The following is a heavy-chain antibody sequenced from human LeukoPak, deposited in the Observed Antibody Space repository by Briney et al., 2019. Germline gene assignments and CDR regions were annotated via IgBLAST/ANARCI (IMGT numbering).Heavy chain of an antibody. J-gene: IGHJ4*02. Sequence: ASVKVSCKASGYTFTSFDINWVRQATGQGLEWMGWVNPNSGNTGYAQRFQGRVTMIRDTSISTAYMELSSLRFDDTAVYYCARGTPYCTSASCYNYWGQGTLLTVSS. D-gene: IGHD2-2*02. CDR2: VNPNSGNT. CDR3: ARGTPYCTSASCYNY. CDR1: GYTFTSFD. V-gene: IGHV1-8*01.